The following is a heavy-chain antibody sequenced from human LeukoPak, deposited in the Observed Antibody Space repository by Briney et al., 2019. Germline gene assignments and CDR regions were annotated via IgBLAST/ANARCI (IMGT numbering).Heavy chain of an antibody. CDR1: GGTFSSYA. D-gene: IGHD2-15*01. Sequence: EASVKVSCKASGGTFSSYAISWVRQAPGQGLEWMGGIIPIFGTANYAQKFQGRVTITADKSTSTAYMELSSLRSEDTAVYYCASMDCSGGRCHLDYWGQGTLVTVSS. CDR2: IIPIFGTA. CDR3: ASMDCSGGRCHLDY. J-gene: IGHJ4*02. V-gene: IGHV1-69*06.